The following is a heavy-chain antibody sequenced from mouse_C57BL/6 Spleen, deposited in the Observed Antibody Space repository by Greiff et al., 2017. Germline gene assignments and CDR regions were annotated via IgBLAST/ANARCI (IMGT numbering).Heavy chain of an antibody. CDR3: ARDYYGSSYDWYFDV. CDR2: ISDGGSYT. Sequence: EVKLVESGGGLVKPGGSLKLSCAASGFTFSSYAMSWVRQTPEKRLEWVATISDGGSYTYYPDNVKGRFTISRANAKNNLYLQMSHLKSEDTAMYYCARDYYGSSYDWYFDVWGTGTTVTVSS. D-gene: IGHD1-1*01. CDR1: GFTFSSYA. V-gene: IGHV5-4*01. J-gene: IGHJ1*03.